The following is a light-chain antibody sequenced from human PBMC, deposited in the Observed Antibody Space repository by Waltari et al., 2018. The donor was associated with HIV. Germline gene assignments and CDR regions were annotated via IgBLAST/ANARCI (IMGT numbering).Light chain of an antibody. Sequence: YELTQPPSVSVAPGQTAIITCPGDTLGQKYAHWYQQKSGQSPVLLIYEDSKRRSGIPVRFSGSISGDTATLTISGTQAEDEADYHCQAWDRSTVIFAGGTKLTVL. CDR3: QAWDRSTVI. CDR1: TLGQKY. V-gene: IGLV3-1*01. J-gene: IGLJ2*01. CDR2: EDS.